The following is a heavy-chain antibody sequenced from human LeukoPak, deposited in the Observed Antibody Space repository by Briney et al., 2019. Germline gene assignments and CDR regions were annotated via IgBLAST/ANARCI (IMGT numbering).Heavy chain of an antibody. Sequence: PGGSLRLSCTASGFTFSSFWMSWVRQAPGKGLEWVANIRQDGTEKYYVDSVKGRFTISRDNAKNSLYLQMNSLRAEDTAVYYCASGWYFGVVNAWGQGTLVTVSS. V-gene: IGHV3-7*01. CDR3: ASGWYFGVVNA. D-gene: IGHD3-3*01. CDR2: IRQDGTEK. CDR1: GFTFSSFW. J-gene: IGHJ5*02.